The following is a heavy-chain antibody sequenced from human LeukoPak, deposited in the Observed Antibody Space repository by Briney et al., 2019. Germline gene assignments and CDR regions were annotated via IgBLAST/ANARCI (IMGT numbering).Heavy chain of an antibody. CDR1: GGSISSSSYY. J-gene: IGHJ4*02. D-gene: IGHD5-18*01. CDR2: IYYSGST. V-gene: IGHV4-39*01. CDR3: ARGVGYSYGADY. Sequence: MPSETLSLTCTVSGGSISSSSYYWGWIRQPPGKGLEWIGSIYYSGSTYYNPSLKSRVTISVDTSKNQFSLKLSSVTAADTAVYYCARGVGYSYGADYWGQGTLVTVSS.